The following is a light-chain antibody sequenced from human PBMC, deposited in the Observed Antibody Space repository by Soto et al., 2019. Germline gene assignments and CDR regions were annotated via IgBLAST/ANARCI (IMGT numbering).Light chain of an antibody. CDR2: GAS. J-gene: IGKJ3*01. Sequence: EIVLTQSPGTLSLSPGERASLSCRADQSVNSVYLAWYQHKPGQAPRLLIYGASDRATGIPDRFSGCGSGTDFTLTISRLEPEDFAVYYCQQYVTSPFTFGPGTKVDI. CDR1: QSVNSVY. V-gene: IGKV3-20*01. CDR3: QQYVTSPFT.